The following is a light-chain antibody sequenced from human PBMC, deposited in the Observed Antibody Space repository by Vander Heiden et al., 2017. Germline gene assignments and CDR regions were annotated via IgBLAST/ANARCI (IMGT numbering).Light chain of an antibody. V-gene: IGKV1-39*01. CDR2: AAS. CDR3: QQSYTSPLT. CDR1: QTISSS. J-gene: IGKJ4*01. Sequence: DIQMTQSPSSLSASVGDRVTITCRASQTISSSLNWYQQKLGKAPRLLIYAASSLQSGVPSRFSGSRYGTDFTLTISSLQPEDVATYYCQQSYTSPLTFGGGTKG.